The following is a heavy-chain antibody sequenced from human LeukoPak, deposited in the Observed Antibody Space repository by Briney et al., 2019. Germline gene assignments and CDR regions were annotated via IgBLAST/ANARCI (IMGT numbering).Heavy chain of an antibody. V-gene: IGHV4-61*02. CDR3: ARGRPTVTTDY. Sequence: PSQTLSLTCTVSGGSISSGSYYWRWLRQPAGKGLEWIGRIYTSGSTNYNPSRKSRVTISVDTSKNQFSLKLSSVTAADTAVYYCARGRPTVTTDYRGQGTLVTVSS. D-gene: IGHD4-17*01. J-gene: IGHJ4*02. CDR2: IYTSGST. CDR1: GGSISSGSYY.